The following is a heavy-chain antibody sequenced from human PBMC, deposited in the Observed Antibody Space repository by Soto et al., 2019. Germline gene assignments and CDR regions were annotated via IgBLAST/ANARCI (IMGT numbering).Heavy chain of an antibody. D-gene: IGHD2-8*02. Sequence: SETLSLTCTVSGGSISSSSYYWGWIRQPPGKGLEWIGSIYYSGSTYYNPSLKSRVTISVDTSKNQFSLKLSSVTAADTAVYYCARLPDVLGGYDYWGQGTLVTVSS. V-gene: IGHV4-39*01. CDR3: ARLPDVLGGYDY. CDR1: GGSISSSSYY. J-gene: IGHJ4*02. CDR2: IYYSGST.